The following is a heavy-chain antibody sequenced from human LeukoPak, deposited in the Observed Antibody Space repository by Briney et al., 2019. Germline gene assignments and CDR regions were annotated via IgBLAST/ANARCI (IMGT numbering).Heavy chain of an antibody. Sequence: GGFLRLSCAASGFTFSSYAMHWVRQAPGKGLEWVAVISYDGSNKYYADSVKGRFTISRDNSKNTLYLQMNSLRAEDTAVYYCARGVRIVGATRLDYWGQGTLVTVSS. D-gene: IGHD1-26*01. J-gene: IGHJ4*02. CDR2: ISYDGSNK. CDR3: ARGVRIVGATRLDY. CDR1: GFTFSSYA. V-gene: IGHV3-30-3*01.